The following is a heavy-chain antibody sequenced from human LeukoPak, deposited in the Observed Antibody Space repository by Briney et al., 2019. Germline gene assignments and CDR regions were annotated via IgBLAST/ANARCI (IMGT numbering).Heavy chain of an antibody. V-gene: IGHV3-33*01. CDR3: ARGLPRYCSSTSCYTGLDY. Sequence: RGVLRLSCAASGFTFSRYGMHWVRQAPGKGLEWAAVIWYDGSNKYYADSVKGRFTISRDNSKNTLYLQMNSLRAEDTAVYYCARGLPRYCSSTSCYTGLDYCGQGTLVTVSS. CDR2: IWYDGSNK. CDR1: GFTFSRYG. J-gene: IGHJ4*02. D-gene: IGHD2-2*02.